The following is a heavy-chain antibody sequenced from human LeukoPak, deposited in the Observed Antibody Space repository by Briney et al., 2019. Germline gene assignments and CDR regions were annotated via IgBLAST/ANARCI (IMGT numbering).Heavy chain of an antibody. Sequence: SVKVSCKASGGTFSSYAISWVRQAPGQGLEWMGGIIPIFGTANYAQKSQGRVTITTDESTSTAYMELSSLRSEDTAVYYCARVGSDFWSGLDDAFDIWGQGTMVTVSS. D-gene: IGHD3-3*01. CDR3: ARVGSDFWSGLDDAFDI. CDR2: IIPIFGTA. J-gene: IGHJ3*02. V-gene: IGHV1-69*05. CDR1: GGTFSSYA.